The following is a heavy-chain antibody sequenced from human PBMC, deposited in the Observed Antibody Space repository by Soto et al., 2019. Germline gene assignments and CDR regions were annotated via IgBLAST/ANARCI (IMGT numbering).Heavy chain of an antibody. CDR1: GDSISSSSFY. D-gene: IGHD3-22*01. J-gene: IGHJ2*01. CDR3: ARPSATTFSYDRRDWYFDL. V-gene: IGHV4-39*01. CDR2: IYFSGST. Sequence: LSLTCTVSGDSISSSSFYWGWIRQPPGKGLEWIASIYFSGSTYYNPSLKSRVTISVDTSKNQVSLKLSSVTAADTAVYYCARPSATTFSYDRRDWYFDLCGRGTLVTVST.